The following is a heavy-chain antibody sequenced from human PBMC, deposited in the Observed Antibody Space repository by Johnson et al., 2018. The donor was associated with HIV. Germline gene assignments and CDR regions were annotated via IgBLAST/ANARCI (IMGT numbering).Heavy chain of an antibody. D-gene: IGHD7-27*01. J-gene: IGHJ3*02. V-gene: IGHV3-9*01. CDR3: ARWNWGSAAFDI. CDR2: ISWNSGSI. CDR1: GFTFDDYA. Sequence: EVQLVESGGGLVQPGRSLRLSCAASGFTFDDYAMHWVRQAPGKGLEWVSGISWNSGSIGYADSVKGRFSISRDNAKNSLYLQMNSLRAEDTALYYCARWNWGSAAFDIWGQGTMVTVSS.